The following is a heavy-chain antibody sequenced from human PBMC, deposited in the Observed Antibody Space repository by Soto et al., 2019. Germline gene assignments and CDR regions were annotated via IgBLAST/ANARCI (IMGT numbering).Heavy chain of an antibody. CDR1: GGSISTYY. CDR2: VHSSGST. J-gene: IGHJ4*02. CDR3: ARDLNYGGTFDY. Sequence: PSETLSLTCTVSGGSISTYYWSWIREPPGKGLEWIGYVHSSGSTNYNPSLESRVTISVDTSKNRFSLKVSSVTAADTAVYYCARDLNYGGTFDYWGQGTLVTVSS. V-gene: IGHV4-59*01. D-gene: IGHD4-17*01.